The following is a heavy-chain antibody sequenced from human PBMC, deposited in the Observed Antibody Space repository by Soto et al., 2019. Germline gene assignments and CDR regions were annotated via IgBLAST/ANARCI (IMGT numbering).Heavy chain of an antibody. D-gene: IGHD3-3*01. Sequence: ASVKVSCKASGYTFTSYDINWVRQATGQGLEWMGWMNPNSGNTGYAQKFQGRVTMTRSTSISTAYMELSSLRSEDTAVYYCTRWGYYDFWSGYYKDYYYYMDVWGKGTTVTVSS. CDR2: MNPNSGNT. J-gene: IGHJ6*03. CDR1: GYTFTSYD. V-gene: IGHV1-8*01. CDR3: TRWGYYDFWSGYYKDYYYYMDV.